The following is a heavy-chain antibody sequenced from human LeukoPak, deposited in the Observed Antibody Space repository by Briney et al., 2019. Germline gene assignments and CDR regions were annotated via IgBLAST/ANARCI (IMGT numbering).Heavy chain of an antibody. CDR2: ISGSGGST. Sequence: AGGSLRLSRAAPGFTFSSYAMSWVRQAPGKGLEWVSAISGSGGSTYYADSVKGRFTISRDNAKNSLYLQMNSLRAEDTAVYFCARSGYSSTWYLQNFELDYWGQGTLVTVSS. D-gene: IGHD2-2*01. CDR3: ARSGYSSTWYLQNFELDY. V-gene: IGHV3-23*01. J-gene: IGHJ4*02. CDR1: GFTFSSYA.